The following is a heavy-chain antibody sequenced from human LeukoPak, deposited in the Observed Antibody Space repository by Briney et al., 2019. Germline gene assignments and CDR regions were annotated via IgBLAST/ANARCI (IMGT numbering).Heavy chain of an antibody. D-gene: IGHD3-10*01. CDR2: ISAYNGNT. CDR1: GYTFTSYG. J-gene: IGHJ6*04. V-gene: IGHV1-18*04. Sequence: ASVKVSCKASGYTFTSYGISWVRQAPGQGFEWMGWISAYNGNTNYAQKLQGRVTMTTDTSTSTAYMELRSLRSDDTAVYYCARDYYGSGSYPNYYYYGMDVWGKGTTVTVSS. CDR3: ARDYYGSGSYPNYYYYGMDV.